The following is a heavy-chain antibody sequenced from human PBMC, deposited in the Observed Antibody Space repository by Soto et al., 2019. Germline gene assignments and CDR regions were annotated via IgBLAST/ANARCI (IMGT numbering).Heavy chain of an antibody. CDR2: ISYDGSNK. Sequence: GGSLRLSCAASGFTFSSYAMHWVRQAPGKGLEWVAVISYDGSNKYYADSVKGRFTISRDNSKNTLYLQMNSLRAEDTAVYYCVRIKLGSVKTFDYWGQGTLVTVSS. V-gene: IGHV3-30-3*01. J-gene: IGHJ4*02. CDR1: GFTFSSYA. CDR3: VRIKLGSVKTFDY. D-gene: IGHD6-13*01.